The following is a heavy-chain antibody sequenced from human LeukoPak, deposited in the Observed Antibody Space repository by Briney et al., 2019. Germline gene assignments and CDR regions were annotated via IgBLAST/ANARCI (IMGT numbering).Heavy chain of an antibody. D-gene: IGHD3-22*01. CDR1: GGSFSGYY. CDR2: INHSGST. J-gene: IGHJ4*02. CDR3: ARGDDSSNFDY. Sequence: SETLSLTCAVYGGSFSGYYWSWIRQPPGKGLEWIGEINHSGSTNYNPSLKSRVTISVDRSKNQFSLKLSSVTAADTAVYYCARGDDSSNFDYWGQGTLVTVSS. V-gene: IGHV4-34*01.